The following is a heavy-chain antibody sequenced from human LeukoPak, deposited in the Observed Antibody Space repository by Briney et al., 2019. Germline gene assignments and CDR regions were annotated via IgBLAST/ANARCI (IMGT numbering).Heavy chain of an antibody. D-gene: IGHD2-2*01. V-gene: IGHV4-34*01. Sequence: PSETLSLTCAVYGGSFSGYYWGWIRQPPGKGLEWIGSIYYSGSTYYNPSLKSRVTISVDTSKNQFSLKLSSVTAADTAVYYCARDTGVEYQLLRRGWFDPWGQGTLVTVSS. CDR1: GGSFSGYY. J-gene: IGHJ5*02. CDR3: ARDTGVEYQLLRRGWFDP. CDR2: IYYSGST.